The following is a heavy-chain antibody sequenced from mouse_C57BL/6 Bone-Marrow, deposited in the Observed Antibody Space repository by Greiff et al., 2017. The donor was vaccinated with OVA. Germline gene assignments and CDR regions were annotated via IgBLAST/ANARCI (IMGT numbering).Heavy chain of an antibody. CDR3: TGSLYAMDY. CDR2: IDPETGGT. J-gene: IGHJ4*01. D-gene: IGHD1-1*02. CDR1: GYTFIDYE. V-gene: IGHV1-15*01. Sequence: QVQLQQSGAELVRPGASVTLSCKASGYTFIDYEMHWVKQTPVHGLEWIGAIDPETGGTACNQKFKGKAIMTADKSSITAYMELRSLTSEDSAIYYCTGSLYAMDYWGQGTSVTVSS.